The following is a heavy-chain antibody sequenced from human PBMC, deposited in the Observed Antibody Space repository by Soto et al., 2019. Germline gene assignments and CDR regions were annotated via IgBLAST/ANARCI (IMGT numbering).Heavy chain of an antibody. V-gene: IGHV1-69*06. Sequence: ASVKVSCKASGGTFSSYAISWVRQAPGQWLEWMVGIIPIFGTANYAQKFQGRVTITADKSTSTAYTEVSSLRSEDTAVYSCARLFEEPYCGGDCSAFDYCGQGPLVTFSS. D-gene: IGHD2-21*02. CDR1: GGTFSSYA. CDR3: ARLFEEPYCGGDCSAFDY. CDR2: IIPIFGTA. J-gene: IGHJ4*02.